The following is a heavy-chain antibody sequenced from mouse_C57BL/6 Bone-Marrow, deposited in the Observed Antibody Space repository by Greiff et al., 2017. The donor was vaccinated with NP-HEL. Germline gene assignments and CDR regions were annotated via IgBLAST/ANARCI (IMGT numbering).Heavy chain of an antibody. CDR3: TFTTGDY. D-gene: IGHD1-1*01. CDR1: GFNIKDDY. CDR2: IDPENGDT. Sequence: VQLQQSGAELVRPGASVKLSCTASGFNIKDDYMHWVKQRPEQGLEWIGWIDPENGDTEYASKFQGKATITADTTSNTAYLQRSSLTSEDTAVYYCTFTTGDYWGQGTTRTVAS. V-gene: IGHV14-4*01. J-gene: IGHJ2*01.